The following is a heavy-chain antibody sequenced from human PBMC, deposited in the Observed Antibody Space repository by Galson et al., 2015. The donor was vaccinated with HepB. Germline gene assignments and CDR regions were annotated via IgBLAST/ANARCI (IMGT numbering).Heavy chain of an antibody. Sequence: SLRLSCAASGFTFSSYSVNWVRQAPGKGLEWVSSISSSSSYIYYADSVKGRFTISRDNAKNSLYLQMNSLRAEDTAVYYCARPGGYDTPIDYWGQGTLVTVSS. CDR2: ISSSSSYI. V-gene: IGHV3-21*01. D-gene: IGHD3-3*01. J-gene: IGHJ4*02. CDR3: ARPGGYDTPIDY. CDR1: GFTFSSYS.